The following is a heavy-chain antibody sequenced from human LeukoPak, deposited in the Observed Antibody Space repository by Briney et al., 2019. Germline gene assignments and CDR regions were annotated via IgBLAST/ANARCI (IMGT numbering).Heavy chain of an antibody. J-gene: IGHJ4*02. CDR1: GFTFSSYG. CDR2: ISYDGSNK. V-gene: IGHV3-30*03. Sequence: GGSLRLPCAAPGFTFSSYGMHWVRQAPGKGLEWVAVISYDGSNKYYADSVKGRFTISRDNSKNTLYLQMNSLRAEDTAVYYCARSYYDSSGYYYAFDYWGQGTLVTVSS. D-gene: IGHD3-22*01. CDR3: ARSYYDSSGYYYAFDY.